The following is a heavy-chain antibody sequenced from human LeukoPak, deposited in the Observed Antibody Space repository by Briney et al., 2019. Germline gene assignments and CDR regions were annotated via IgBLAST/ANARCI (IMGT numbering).Heavy chain of an antibody. CDR2: MNPNSGNT. Sequence: ASVKVSCKASGGTFSSYTINWVRQATGPGLEWMGWMNPNSGNTGYAQKFQGRVTITRNTSISTAYMELSSLRSEDTAVYYCARGLAYYGSGSFFDYWGQGTLVTVSS. CDR3: ARGLAYYGSGSFFDY. CDR1: GGTFSSYT. D-gene: IGHD3-10*01. J-gene: IGHJ4*02. V-gene: IGHV1-8*03.